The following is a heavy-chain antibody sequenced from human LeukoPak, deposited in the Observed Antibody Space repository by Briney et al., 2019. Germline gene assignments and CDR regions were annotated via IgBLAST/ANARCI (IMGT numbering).Heavy chain of an antibody. Sequence: GGSLRLSCAASGFTFSNSWMSWVRQAPGKALEWFGRIKSNTAGRPTHYAAPGKGRFTISRDDSINTLYLQMNSLKTEDTAVYYCTAEPHWFDPWGQGTLVTVSS. J-gene: IGHJ5*02. CDR3: TAEPHWFDP. CDR1: GFTFSNSW. CDR2: IKSNTAGRPT. D-gene: IGHD1-14*01. V-gene: IGHV3-15*01.